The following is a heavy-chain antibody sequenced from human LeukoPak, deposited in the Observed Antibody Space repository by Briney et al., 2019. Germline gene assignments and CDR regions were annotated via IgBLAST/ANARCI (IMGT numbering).Heavy chain of an antibody. D-gene: IGHD2-2*02. J-gene: IGHJ4*02. CDR1: GGSISSYY. CDR2: IYTSGST. V-gene: IGHV4-4*09. CDR3: ARQGGYCCSTSCYTIPYFDY. Sequence: SETLSLTCTVSGGSISSYYWSWIRQPPGKRLEWIGYIYTSGSTNYNPSLKSRVTISVDTSKNQFSLKLSSVTAADTAVYYCARQGGYCCSTSCYTIPYFDYWGQGTLVTVSS.